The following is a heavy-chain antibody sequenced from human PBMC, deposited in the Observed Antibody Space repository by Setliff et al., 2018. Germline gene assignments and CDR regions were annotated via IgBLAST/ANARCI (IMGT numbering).Heavy chain of an antibody. CDR1: GGPLSGFS. CDR3: ARGRNIAARLLDS. D-gene: IGHD6-6*01. Sequence: KTSETLSLTCTVYGGPLSGFSWNWIRQSPGGGLEWIGEINHRGSANYNPSLKSRATISIDTSKDQFSLKLISMSAADTAVYFCARGRNIAARLLDSWGQGALVTVSS. V-gene: IGHV4-34*01. CDR2: INHRGSA. J-gene: IGHJ4*02.